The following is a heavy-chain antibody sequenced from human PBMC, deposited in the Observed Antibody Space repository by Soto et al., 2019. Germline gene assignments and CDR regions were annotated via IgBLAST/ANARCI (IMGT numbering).Heavy chain of an antibody. Sequence: GASVKVSCKASGDTFTSYAMHWVRQAPGQRLEWMGWINAGNGNTKYSQKFQGRVTITRDTSASTAYMKLSSLRSEDTAVYYCARSIVVVTALDYWGQGTLVTVSS. CDR3: ARSIVVVTALDY. V-gene: IGHV1-3*01. D-gene: IGHD2-21*02. CDR2: INAGNGNT. J-gene: IGHJ4*02. CDR1: GDTFTSYA.